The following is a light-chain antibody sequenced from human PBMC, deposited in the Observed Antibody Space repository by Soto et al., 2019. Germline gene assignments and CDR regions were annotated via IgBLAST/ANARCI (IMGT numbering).Light chain of an antibody. CDR3: VLFMGSGLWV. Sequence: QAVVTQEPSFSVSPGGTVTLTCGLSSGSVSTSYHPSWCQQTPGQTPRTLIYNTNTRSSGVPDRFSGSILGNKAALTITGAQADDESDYYCVLFMGSGLWVFGGGTKLTVL. CDR1: SGSVSTSYH. J-gene: IGLJ3*02. V-gene: IGLV8-61*01. CDR2: NTN.